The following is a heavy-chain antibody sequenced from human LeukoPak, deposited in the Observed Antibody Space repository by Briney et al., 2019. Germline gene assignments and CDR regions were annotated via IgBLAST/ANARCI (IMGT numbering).Heavy chain of an antibody. CDR3: ATFYGSGSYLT. CDR2: INHSGST. D-gene: IGHD3-10*01. V-gene: IGHV4-34*01. J-gene: IGHJ5*02. Sequence: PSETLSLTCAVYGGSFSGYYWSWIRQPPGKGLEWIGEINHSGSTNYNPSLKSRVTISVDTSKNQFSLKLSSVTAADTVVYYCATFYGSGSYLTWGQGTLVTVSS. CDR1: GGSFSGYY.